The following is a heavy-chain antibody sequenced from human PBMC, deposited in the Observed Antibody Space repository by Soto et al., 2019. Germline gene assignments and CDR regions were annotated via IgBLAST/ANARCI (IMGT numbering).Heavy chain of an antibody. J-gene: IGHJ4*02. V-gene: IGHV4-61*01. CDR1: GGSVISGSYY. CDR2: IYYSGST. Sequence: SETLSLTCTFSGGSVISGSYYWSWIRQPPGKGLEWIGYIYYSGSTNYNPSLKSRVTISVDTSKNQFSLKLSSVTAADTAVYYCARVTPYDFWSGYYTGLGYYFDYWGQGTLVTVSS. CDR3: ARVTPYDFWSGYYTGLGYYFDY. D-gene: IGHD3-3*01.